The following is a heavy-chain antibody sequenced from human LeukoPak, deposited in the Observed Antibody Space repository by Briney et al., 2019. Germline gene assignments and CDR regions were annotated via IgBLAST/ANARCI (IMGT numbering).Heavy chain of an antibody. CDR3: ARDAGYCSGGSCPTYYFDY. CDR1: GFTFSSYA. Sequence: PGGSLRLSCAASGFTFSSYAMHWVRQAPGKGLEYVSAISSNGGSTYYAHSVKGRFTISRDNSKNTLYLQMGSLRVEDMAVYYCARDAGYCSGGSCPTYYFDYWGQGTLVTVSS. CDR2: ISSNGGST. V-gene: IGHV3-64*01. J-gene: IGHJ4*02. D-gene: IGHD2-15*01.